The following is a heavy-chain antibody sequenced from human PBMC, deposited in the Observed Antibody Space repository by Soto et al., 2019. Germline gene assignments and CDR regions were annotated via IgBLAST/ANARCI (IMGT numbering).Heavy chain of an antibody. CDR3: ARKLSFDP. Sequence: PSETLSLTCTVSGGSISSYYWSWIRQPPGKGLEWIGYIYYSGSTNYNPSLKSRVTISVDTSKNQFSLKLSSVTAADTAVYYCARKLSFDPWGQGTLVTVSS. J-gene: IGHJ5*02. CDR1: GGSISSYY. V-gene: IGHV4-59*08. CDR2: IYYSGST.